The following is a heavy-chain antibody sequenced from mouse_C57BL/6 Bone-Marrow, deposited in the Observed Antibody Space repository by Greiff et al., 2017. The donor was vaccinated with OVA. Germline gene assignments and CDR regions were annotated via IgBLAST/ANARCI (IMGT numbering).Heavy chain of an antibody. CDR1: GFSLTSYG. D-gene: IGHD2-5*01. Sequence: QVQLQQSGTGLVQPSQSLSITCTVSGFSLTSYGVHWVRQSPGKGLEWLGVIWSGGSTDYNAAFISRLSISKDNSKSQVFFKMNSLQADDTAIYYCARKGGYYSNHYYAMDYWGQGTSVTVSS. V-gene: IGHV2-2*01. CDR2: IWSGGST. J-gene: IGHJ4*01. CDR3: ARKGGYYSNHYYAMDY.